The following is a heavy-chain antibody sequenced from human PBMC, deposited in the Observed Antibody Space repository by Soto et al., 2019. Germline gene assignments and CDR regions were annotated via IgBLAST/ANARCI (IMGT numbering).Heavy chain of an antibody. D-gene: IGHD1-26*01. J-gene: IGHJ6*02. Sequence: SVKVSCKASGGTFSSYAISWVRQAPGQGLEWMGGIIPIFGTANYAQKFQGRVTITADKSTSTAYMELSSLRSEDTAVYYCARDRPRATLKYYYYYYGMDVWGQGTTVTVSS. V-gene: IGHV1-69*06. CDR3: ARDRPRATLKYYYYYYGMDV. CDR1: GGTFSSYA. CDR2: IIPIFGTA.